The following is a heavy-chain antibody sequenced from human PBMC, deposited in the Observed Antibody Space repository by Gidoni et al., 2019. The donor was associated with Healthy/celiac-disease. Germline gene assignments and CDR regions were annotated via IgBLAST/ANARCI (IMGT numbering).Heavy chain of an antibody. CDR2: ISHDGSNK. J-gene: IGHJ4*02. Sequence: QVQLVESGGGVIQPGRSLRLSCAASGFTFSSCGMHWVRQAPGKGLEWLAVISHDGSNKHYADSVKGRFTISRDNSKYTLYLQLNILRAEAPAVFYCARDIRGYCSGGICAPGYWGQGTLVTVSS. D-gene: IGHD2-15*01. CDR1: GFTFSSCG. CDR3: ARDIRGYCSGGICAPGY. V-gene: IGHV3-30*03.